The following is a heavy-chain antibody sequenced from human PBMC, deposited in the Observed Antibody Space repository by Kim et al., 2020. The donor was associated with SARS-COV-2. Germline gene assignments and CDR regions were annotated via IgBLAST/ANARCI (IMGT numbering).Heavy chain of an antibody. CDR1: GLTFSDYF. D-gene: IGHD2-15*01. CDR3: VRDWTRGPVVLDY. J-gene: IGHJ4*02. V-gene: IGHV3-11*01. CDR2: ISGDGRTI. Sequence: GGSLRLSCAASGLTFSDYFMSWIRQAPGQGLDWVSYISGDGRTIQYADSVKGRFTMSRDNTKNSLVLEMNSLRVEDTAVYYCVRDWTRGPVVLDYWGQGILVAVSS.